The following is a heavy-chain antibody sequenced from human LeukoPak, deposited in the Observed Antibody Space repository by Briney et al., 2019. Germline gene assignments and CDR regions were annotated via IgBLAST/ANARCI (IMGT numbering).Heavy chain of an antibody. D-gene: IGHD3-16*01. CDR2: INHSGST. CDR3: ARNSYGHLNWFDP. J-gene: IGHJ5*02. V-gene: IGHV4-34*01. Sequence: SETLSLTCAVYGGSFSGYYWSWIRQPPGKGLEWIGEINHSGSTNHNPSLKSRVTISVDTSKIQFSLKLSSVTAADTAVYYCARNSYGHLNWFDPWGQGTLVTVSS. CDR1: GGSFSGYY.